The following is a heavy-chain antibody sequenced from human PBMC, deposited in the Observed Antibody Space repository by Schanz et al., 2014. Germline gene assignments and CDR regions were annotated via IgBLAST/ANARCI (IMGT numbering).Heavy chain of an antibody. D-gene: IGHD2-21*01. CDR1: GGTFSRLT. V-gene: IGHV1-69*08. CDR2: VIPILGVT. CDR3: ARDRLECGAECYSVEVFEI. J-gene: IGHJ4*02. Sequence: QVQLVQSGADVKKPGSSVRVSCKASGGTFSRLTFSWVRQAPGQGLEWMGRVIPILGVTHYAQKFQGRVTITADKSTTTAYMELNSLNSDDTAVYYCARDRLECGAECYSVEVFEIWGQGTLVIVSS.